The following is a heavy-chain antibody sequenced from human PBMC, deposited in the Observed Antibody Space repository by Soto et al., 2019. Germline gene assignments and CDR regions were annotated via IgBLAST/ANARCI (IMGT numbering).Heavy chain of an antibody. J-gene: IGHJ4*02. CDR2: INHSGST. V-gene: IGHV4-34*01. CDR3: ARVALTGDWGGFDY. D-gene: IGHD7-27*01. CDR1: GGSFSGYY. Sequence: QVQLQKWGAGLLKPSETLSLTCAVYGGSFSGYYWSWIRQPPGKGLEWIGEINHSGSTNYNPSLKSRVTISVDTSKNQFSLKLSSVTAADTAVYYCARVALTGDWGGFDYWGQGTLVTVSS.